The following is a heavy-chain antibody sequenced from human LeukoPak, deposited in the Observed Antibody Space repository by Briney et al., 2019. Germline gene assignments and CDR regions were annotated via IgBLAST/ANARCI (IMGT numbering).Heavy chain of an antibody. V-gene: IGHV1-18*01. CDR2: ISTNNENT. CDR3: AREIPYPDCSSSGCYGPWDY. Sequence: GASVKVSCKASGYKFTNFGLSWVRQAPGQGLEWMGWISTNNENTHYAQKFQGRVTMTTDTSTSTAYMELRSLKSDDTALYYCAREIPYPDCSSSGCYGPWDYWGQGALVTASS. J-gene: IGHJ4*02. CDR1: GYKFTNFG. D-gene: IGHD2-2*01.